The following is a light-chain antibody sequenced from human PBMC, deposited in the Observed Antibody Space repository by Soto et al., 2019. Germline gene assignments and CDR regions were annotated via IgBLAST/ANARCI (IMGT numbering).Light chain of an antibody. V-gene: IGKV1-39*01. Sequence: DIQMTQLPSSLSASVGDRVTITCRASQSITRYLNWYQQKPGRAPNLLIYTASSLQSGVPSRFSGSGSGTDFTLTITSLQPEDFATYYCQQSFTAPYTFGQGTRLEIK. CDR1: QSITRY. CDR3: QQSFTAPYT. J-gene: IGKJ5*01. CDR2: TAS.